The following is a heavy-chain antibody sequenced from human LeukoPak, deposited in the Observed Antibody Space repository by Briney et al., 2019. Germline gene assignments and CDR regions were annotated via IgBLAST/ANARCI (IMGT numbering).Heavy chain of an antibody. CDR1: GGSFSGYY. Sequence: PSETLSLTCAVYGGSFSGYYWSWIRQPPGKGLEWIGEINHSGSTNYNPSLKSRVTISVDTSKNQFSLKLSSVTAADTAVYYCVRDESPSDRSGYYDAFDIWGRGTMVTVSS. J-gene: IGHJ3*02. D-gene: IGHD3-22*01. V-gene: IGHV4-34*01. CDR2: INHSGST. CDR3: VRDESPSDRSGYYDAFDI.